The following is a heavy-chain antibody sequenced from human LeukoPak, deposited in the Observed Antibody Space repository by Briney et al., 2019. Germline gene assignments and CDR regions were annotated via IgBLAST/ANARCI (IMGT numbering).Heavy chain of an antibody. CDR3: ARAPYYYDSSGYYQRAFDI. CDR1: GGSISSSSYY. V-gene: IGHV4-39*01. Sequence: SETLSLTCTVSGGSISSSSYYWGWIRQPPGKGLEWIGSIYYSGSTYYNPSLKSRVTISVDTSKNQFSLKLSSVTAADTAVYYCARAPYYYDSSGYYQRAFDIWGQGTMVTVSS. J-gene: IGHJ3*02. CDR2: IYYSGST. D-gene: IGHD3-22*01.